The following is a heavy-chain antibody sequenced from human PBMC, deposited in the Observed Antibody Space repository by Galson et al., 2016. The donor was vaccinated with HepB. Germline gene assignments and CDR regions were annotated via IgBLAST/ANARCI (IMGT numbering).Heavy chain of an antibody. Sequence: SLRLSCAASGFPFSSSALHWVRQAPGKGLEWVAVISFDGLKSDYVYAVKGRFTISKDNSKNTLYLQMNSLRIDDTALYFCARDEGHPTPIQQRPQGGGFDPWGQGTLVTVSS. D-gene: IGHD1/OR15-1a*01. J-gene: IGHJ5*02. V-gene: IGHV3-30-3*01. CDR2: ISFDGLKS. CDR3: ARDEGHPTPIQQRPQGGGFDP. CDR1: GFPFSSSA.